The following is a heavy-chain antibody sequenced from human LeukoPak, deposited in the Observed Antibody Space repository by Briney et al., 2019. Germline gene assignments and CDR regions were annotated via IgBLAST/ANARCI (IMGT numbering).Heavy chain of an antibody. J-gene: IGHJ4*02. CDR2: IGYDGTTK. D-gene: IGHD5-24*01. CDR1: GFTLTNYG. Sequence: GGSLRLSCTASGFTLTNYGIQWVRQAPGKGLEWVAFIGYDGTTKYFGASVKGRFTISRDTSKNTVYLQMNTLRLEDTAVYYCAKVVRGDGHRYFDHWGQGTLVTVSS. CDR3: AKVVRGDGHRYFDH. V-gene: IGHV3-30*02.